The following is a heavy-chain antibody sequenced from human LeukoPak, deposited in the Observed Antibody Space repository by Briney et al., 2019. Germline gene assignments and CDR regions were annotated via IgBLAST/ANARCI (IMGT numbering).Heavy chain of an antibody. J-gene: IGHJ4*02. Sequence: GRSLRLSCAASGFTFSTYGMNWVRRAPGKGLEWVSSISSSSTYIYYADSVKGRFTISRDNAKNSLFLQMNSLRAEDTAVYYCARDLPEGKYWGQGTLVTVSS. V-gene: IGHV3-21*04. CDR2: ISSSSTYI. CDR3: ARDLPEGKY. CDR1: GFTFSTYG.